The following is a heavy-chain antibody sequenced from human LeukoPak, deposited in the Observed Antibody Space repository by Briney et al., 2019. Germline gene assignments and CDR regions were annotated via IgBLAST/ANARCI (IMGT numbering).Heavy chain of an antibody. CDR2: IYHSGST. CDR1: GGSISSGGYY. D-gene: IGHD3-9*01. V-gene: IGHV4-30-2*01. J-gene: IGHJ3*02. CDR3: ASGADILTGWGLVGAFDI. Sequence: SETLSLTCTVSGGSISSGGYYWSWIRQPPGKGLEWIGYIYHSGSTYYNPSLKSRVTISVDRSKNQFSLKLSSVTAADTAVYYCASGADILTGWGLVGAFDIWGQGTMVTVSS.